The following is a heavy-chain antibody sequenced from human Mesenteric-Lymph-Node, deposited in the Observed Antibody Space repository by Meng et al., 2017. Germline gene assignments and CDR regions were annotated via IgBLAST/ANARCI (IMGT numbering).Heavy chain of an antibody. Sequence: ASVKVSCKASGYTFTSYGISWVRQAPGQGLEWMGWISAYNGNTNYAQKLQGRVTMTTDTSTSTAYMELSRLRSDDTAVYYCASDGDQIKVMDVWGQGTTVTVSS. CDR1: GYTFTSYG. D-gene: IGHD4-17*01. J-gene: IGHJ6*02. V-gene: IGHV1-18*01. CDR3: ASDGDQIKVMDV. CDR2: ISAYNGNT.